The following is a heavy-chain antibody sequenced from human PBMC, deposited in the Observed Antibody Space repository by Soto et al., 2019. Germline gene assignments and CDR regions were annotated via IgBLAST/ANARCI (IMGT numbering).Heavy chain of an antibody. CDR1: GFTFSSYA. D-gene: IGHD6-6*01. Sequence: EVQLLESGGGLVQPGGSLRLSCAGSGFTFSSYAMSCVRQAPGKGLEWVSAISGSGGSTYYADSVKGRFTISRDNSKNTLYLQMNSLRAEDTAVYYCAKGLSSSSPYYYYYGMDVWGQGTTVTVSS. CDR2: ISGSGGST. J-gene: IGHJ6*02. V-gene: IGHV3-23*01. CDR3: AKGLSSSSPYYYYYGMDV.